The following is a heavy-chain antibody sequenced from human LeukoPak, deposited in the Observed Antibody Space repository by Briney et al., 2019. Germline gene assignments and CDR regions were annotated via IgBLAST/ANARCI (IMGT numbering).Heavy chain of an antibody. CDR3: ARPQSDTADAFDI. CDR1: GGSISSSGYY. D-gene: IGHD5-18*01. CDR2: IYYSGST. Sequence: SETLSLTCTVSGGSISSSGYYWGWIRQPPGKGLEWIGSIYYSGSTYYNPSLKSRVTISVDTSKNQFSLKLSSVTAADTAVYYCARPQSDTADAFDIWGQGTMVTVSS. V-gene: IGHV4-39*01. J-gene: IGHJ3*02.